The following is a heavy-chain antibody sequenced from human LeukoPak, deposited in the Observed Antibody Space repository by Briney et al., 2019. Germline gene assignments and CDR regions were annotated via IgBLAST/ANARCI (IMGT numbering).Heavy chain of an antibody. Sequence: PSETLSLTCTVSGGSISSSSYYWGWIRQPPGKGLEWIGSIYYSGSTYYNPSLKSRVTISVDTSKNQFSLKLSSVTAADTAVYYCARSSGYRDRRSDYWGQGTLVTVSS. D-gene: IGHD5-18*01. J-gene: IGHJ4*02. CDR3: ARSSGYRDRRSDY. CDR1: GGSISSSSYY. V-gene: IGHV4-39*07. CDR2: IYYSGST.